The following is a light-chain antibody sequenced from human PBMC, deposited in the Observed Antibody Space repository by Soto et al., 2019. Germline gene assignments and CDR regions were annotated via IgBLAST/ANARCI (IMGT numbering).Light chain of an antibody. V-gene: IGKV3-15*01. CDR2: GAS. CDR1: QNIRTN. Sequence: DILMTQSPATRSVSQGERATLSCRASQNIRTNLAWYQHKPGQAPRLLIYGASTGATGVPARFSGSGSGTEFTLTISSLQSEDFAAYYCQQYNNWPRTFGQGTKVDIK. CDR3: QQYNNWPRT. J-gene: IGKJ1*01.